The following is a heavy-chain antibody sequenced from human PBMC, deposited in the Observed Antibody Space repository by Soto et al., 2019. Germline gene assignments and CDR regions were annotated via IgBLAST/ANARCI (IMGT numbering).Heavy chain of an antibody. D-gene: IGHD6-13*01. V-gene: IGHV4-39*01. CDR3: ARQGIAAARPRYYYYYYGMDV. CDR1: GGSISSSSYY. CDR2: IYYSGST. J-gene: IGHJ6*02. Sequence: LSLTCTVSGGSISSSSYYWGWIRQPPGKGLEWIGSIYYSGSTYYNPSLKSRVTISVDTSKNQFSLKLSSVTAADTAVYYCARQGIAAARPRYYYYYYGMDVWGQGTTVTVSS.